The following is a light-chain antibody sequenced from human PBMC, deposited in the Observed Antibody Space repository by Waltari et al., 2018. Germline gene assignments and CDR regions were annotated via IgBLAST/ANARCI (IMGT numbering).Light chain of an antibody. CDR1: QRISSF. J-gene: IGKJ4*01. Sequence: DIQLTQSPSFLSASVGDRVTITCRASQRISSFLAWYQQKPGKAPKLLISAASTLQSGVPSRVSGSGSGTEFTLTISSLQPEDFASYYCQQLNSYPTFGGGTTVEIK. CDR2: AAS. V-gene: IGKV1-9*01. CDR3: QQLNSYPT.